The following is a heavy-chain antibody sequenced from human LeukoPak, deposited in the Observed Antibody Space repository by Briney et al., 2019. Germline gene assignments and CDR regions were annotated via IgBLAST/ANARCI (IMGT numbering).Heavy chain of an antibody. Sequence: GGSLRLSCTPSGFTFSSYAMSWVRQPPRKGREWVSLICGGGDSTYYADSVKGRFTISRDNSKNTLYLEMNSLRAEDTAVYYCGKDRNVYCSGGSCYTLWGQGTLVTVSS. J-gene: IGHJ4*02. V-gene: IGHV3-23*01. CDR2: ICGGGDST. CDR1: GFTFSSYA. D-gene: IGHD2-15*01. CDR3: GKDRNVYCSGGSCYTL.